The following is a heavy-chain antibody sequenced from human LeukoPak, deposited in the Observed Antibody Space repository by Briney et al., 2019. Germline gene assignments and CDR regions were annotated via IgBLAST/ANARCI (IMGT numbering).Heavy chain of an antibody. CDR1: GFTFSNVW. Sequence: GGSLRLSCAASGFTFSNVWMSWVRQAPGKGLEWVGRIKSKTYGGTTDYAAPVKGRFTISRDDSKNTLYLQMNSLKTEDTAIYYCTTVNGDNFPDYWGQGTLVTVSS. CDR3: TTVNGDNFPDY. J-gene: IGHJ4*02. V-gene: IGHV3-15*01. CDR2: IKSKTYGGTT. D-gene: IGHD4-23*01.